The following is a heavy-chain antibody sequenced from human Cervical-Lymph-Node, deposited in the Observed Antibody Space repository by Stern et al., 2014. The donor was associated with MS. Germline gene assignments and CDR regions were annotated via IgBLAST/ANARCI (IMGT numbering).Heavy chain of an antibody. CDR2: MSHSGSA. D-gene: IGHD3-3*01. J-gene: IGHJ4*02. CDR3: ARDALTILGTDS. V-gene: IGHV4-61*01. CDR1: GGSVSNGLHY. Sequence: QLQLQESGPGLVKPSETLSLTCTVSGGSVSNGLHYWTWLRQPPGKGLEWIGCMSHSGSANYNPSLKSRVTISVDTSKNQFSLNLSSVTAADTAVYYCARDALTILGTDSWGQGTLVTVSS.